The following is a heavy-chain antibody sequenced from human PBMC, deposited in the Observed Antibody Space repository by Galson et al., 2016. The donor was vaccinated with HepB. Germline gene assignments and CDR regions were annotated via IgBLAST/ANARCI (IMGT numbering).Heavy chain of an antibody. CDR2: ISYDGSDK. Sequence: SLRLSCAASGFSFSSFAMHWVRLTPDKGLEWVAIISYDGSDKFYADSVKGRFTISRDNSKNMVYLQMKSLRVEDTAVYYCAREGGSLCYFDYWGQGALVTVSS. CDR3: AREGGSLCYFDY. J-gene: IGHJ4*02. V-gene: IGHV3-30*04. D-gene: IGHD1-26*01. CDR1: GFSFSSFA.